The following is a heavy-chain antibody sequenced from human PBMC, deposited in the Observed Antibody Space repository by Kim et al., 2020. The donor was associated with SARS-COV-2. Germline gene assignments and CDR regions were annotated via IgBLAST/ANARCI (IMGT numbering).Heavy chain of an antibody. CDR3: ATLDGYCSGGSCRPFDY. CDR2: IYYSGST. Sequence: SETLSLTCTVSGGSISSGDYYWSWIRQPPGKGLEWIGYIYYSGSTYYNPSLKSRVTISVDTSKNQFSLKLSSVTAADTAVYYCATLDGYCSGGSCRPFDYWGQGTLVTVSS. J-gene: IGHJ4*02. V-gene: IGHV4-30-4*01. CDR1: GGSISSGDYY. D-gene: IGHD2-15*01.